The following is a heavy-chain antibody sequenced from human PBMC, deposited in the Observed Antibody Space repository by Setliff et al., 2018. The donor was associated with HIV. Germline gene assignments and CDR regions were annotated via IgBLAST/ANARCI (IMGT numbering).Heavy chain of an antibody. D-gene: IGHD5-12*01. J-gene: IGHJ4*02. Sequence: QTGGSLRLSCAASGFTFSSYWMHWVRQAPGKGLVWVSRINSDGSSTSYADSVKGRFTISRDNAKNTLYLQMNSLRVEDTGVYYCHSGYDTEEQSYFDYWGQGTLVTVSS. CDR1: GFTFSSYW. V-gene: IGHV3-74*01. CDR3: HSGYDTEEQSYFDY. CDR2: INSDGSST.